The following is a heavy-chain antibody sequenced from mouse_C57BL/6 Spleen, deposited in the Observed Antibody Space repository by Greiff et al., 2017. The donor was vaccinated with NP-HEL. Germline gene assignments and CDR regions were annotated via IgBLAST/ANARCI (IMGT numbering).Heavy chain of an antibody. J-gene: IGHJ1*03. Sequence: QVQLQQPGAELVRPGSSVKLSCKASGYTFTSYWMHWVKQRPLQGLEWIGNIDPSDSETHYNQKFKDKATLTVDKSSSTAYMQLISLTSEDSAVYYCARGAGRGYFDVWGTGTTVTVSS. V-gene: IGHV1-52*01. D-gene: IGHD3-3*01. CDR1: GYTFTSYW. CDR3: ARGAGRGYFDV. CDR2: IDPSDSET.